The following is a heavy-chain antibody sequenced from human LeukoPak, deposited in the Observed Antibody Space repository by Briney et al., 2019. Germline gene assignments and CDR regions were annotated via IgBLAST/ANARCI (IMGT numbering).Heavy chain of an antibody. CDR1: GFTFDDYA. J-gene: IGHJ4*02. D-gene: IGHD3-3*01. V-gene: IGHV3-9*01. CDR2: ISWNSGSI. Sequence: GRSLRLSCAASGFTFDDYAMHWVRQAPGKGLEWVSGISWNSGSIGYADSVKGRFTISRDNAKNTLCLQMNSLRAEDTAVYYCASLDFWSGYPVDYWGQGTLVTVSS. CDR3: ASLDFWSGYPVDY.